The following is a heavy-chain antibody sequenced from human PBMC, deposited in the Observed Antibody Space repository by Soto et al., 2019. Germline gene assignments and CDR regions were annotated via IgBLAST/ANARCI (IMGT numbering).Heavy chain of an antibody. V-gene: IGHV4-39*01. Sequence: QLQLQESGPGLVTPSETLSLSCTVSGGSIRSSSYYWVWISQPPGKGLESIGSIRYSGSTYYSPALKSRGPIAGDTAKNQFSLKLSSVTAADTAVYYCARLGVVSFGADAPFDYLGQGTLVTVSS. CDR1: GGSIRSSSYY. D-gene: IGHD3-16*01. CDR2: IRYSGST. J-gene: IGHJ4*02. CDR3: ARLGVVSFGADAPFDY.